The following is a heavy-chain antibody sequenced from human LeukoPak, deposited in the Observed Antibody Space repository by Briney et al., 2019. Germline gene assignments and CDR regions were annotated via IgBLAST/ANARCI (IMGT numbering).Heavy chain of an antibody. D-gene: IGHD5-18*01. Sequence: SVKVSCKASGGTFSSYAISWVRQAPGQGLEWMGGIIPIFGTANYAQKFQGRLTITTDESTSTAYMELSILRSEDTAVYYCAINGPRGYSYPYYYYYYIDVWGKGTTVTVSS. CDR3: AINGPRGYSYPYYYYYYIDV. V-gene: IGHV1-69*05. CDR2: IIPIFGTA. CDR1: GGTFSSYA. J-gene: IGHJ6*03.